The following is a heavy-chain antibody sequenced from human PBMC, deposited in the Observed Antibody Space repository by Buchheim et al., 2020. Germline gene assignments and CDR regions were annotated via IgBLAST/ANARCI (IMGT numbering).Heavy chain of an antibody. CDR2: IYHSGST. V-gene: IGHV4-30-2*01. CDR3: AGAPYYYDSSGQVDY. Sequence: QLQLQESGSGLVKPSQTLSLTCAVSGGSISSGGYSWRWIRQPPGKGLEWIGYIYHSGSTYYNPSLKSRVTISVDRSKNQFSLKLSSVTAADTAVYYCAGAPYYYDSSGQVDYWGQGTL. J-gene: IGHJ4*02. D-gene: IGHD3-22*01. CDR1: GGSISSGGYS.